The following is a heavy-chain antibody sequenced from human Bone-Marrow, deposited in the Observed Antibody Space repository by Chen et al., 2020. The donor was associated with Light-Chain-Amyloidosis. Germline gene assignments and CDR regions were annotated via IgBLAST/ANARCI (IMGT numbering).Heavy chain of an antibody. Sequence: EVQLVESGGGRVQPGGALRLSCAASGFTFSSYAMSWVRQAPGKGLEWVSALSGSVCVTCDADAVEGRFTISRHNSKNTLYLQMNVLRAEDTAVYYCVKSMIVVVNGDWYFGLWGRGTLVTVSS. J-gene: IGHJ2*01. CDR3: VKSMIVVVNGDWYFGL. CDR2: LSGSVCVT. D-gene: IGHD3-22*01. V-gene: IGHV3-23*04. CDR1: GFTFSSYA.